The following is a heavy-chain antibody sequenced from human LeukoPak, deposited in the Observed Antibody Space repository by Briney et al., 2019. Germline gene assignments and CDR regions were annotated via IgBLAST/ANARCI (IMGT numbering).Heavy chain of an antibody. V-gene: IGHV3-23*01. CDR1: GFTFSSYA. CDR3: AKDIRYYYDSSGYRFDY. CDR2: ISGSAGST. D-gene: IGHD3-22*01. J-gene: IGHJ4*02. Sequence: GGSLRLSCAASGFTFSSYAMSWVRQAPGKGLEWVSVISGSAGSTYYADTVKGRFTISRDNSKNTLYLQMNSLRAEDTAIYYCAKDIRYYYDSSGYRFDYWGQGTLVTVSS.